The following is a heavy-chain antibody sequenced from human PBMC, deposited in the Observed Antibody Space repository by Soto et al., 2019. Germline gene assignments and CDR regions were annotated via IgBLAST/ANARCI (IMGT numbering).Heavy chain of an antibody. J-gene: IGHJ4*02. CDR3: ARGNWNYGYFDF. CDR2: IWYDGGNK. Sequence: QVQLVESGGGVVQPGRSLRLSCAVSGFTFSTYGMHCIRQAPGKGLEWVSVIWYDGGNKYYPDSLKGRFTISRDTSRNTLYRQMNSLRAEDKAVYYCARGNWNYGYFDFWGQGTMVTVSS. V-gene: IGHV3-33*01. D-gene: IGHD1-7*01. CDR1: GFTFSTYG.